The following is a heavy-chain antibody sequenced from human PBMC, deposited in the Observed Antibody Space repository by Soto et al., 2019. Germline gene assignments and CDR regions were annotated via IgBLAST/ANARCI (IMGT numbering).Heavy chain of an antibody. CDR3: ARGGAVVVAATPFWFDP. V-gene: IGHV1-46*01. Sequence: GASVKVSCKASGYTFTSYYMHWVRQAPGQGLEWMGIINPSGGSTSYAQKFQGRVTMTRDTSTSTVYMELSSLRSEDTAVYYCARGGAVVVAATPFWFDPWGQGTPVTVSS. D-gene: IGHD2-15*01. CDR1: GYTFTSYY. J-gene: IGHJ5*02. CDR2: INPSGGST.